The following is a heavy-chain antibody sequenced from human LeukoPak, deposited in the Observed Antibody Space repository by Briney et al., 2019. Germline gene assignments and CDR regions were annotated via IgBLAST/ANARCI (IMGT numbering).Heavy chain of an antibody. Sequence: GASVKVSCKASGYTFTSYGISWVRQAPGQGLEWMGWISGYNGNTHYAQKLQGRVTMTTDTSTSTAYMELRSLRSDDTAVYYCARGPYCSGGTCYSQYSDYWGQGTLVTVSS. D-gene: IGHD2-15*01. J-gene: IGHJ4*02. CDR3: ARGPYCSGGTCYSQYSDY. CDR2: ISGYNGNT. CDR1: GYTFTSYG. V-gene: IGHV1-18*01.